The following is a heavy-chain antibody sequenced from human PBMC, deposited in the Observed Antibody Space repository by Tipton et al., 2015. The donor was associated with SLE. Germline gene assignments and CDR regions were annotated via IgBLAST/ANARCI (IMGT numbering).Heavy chain of an antibody. D-gene: IGHD2-15*01. V-gene: IGHV3-23*01. J-gene: IGHJ4*02. CDR1: GFTFSSYA. CDR3: ARARRGPKVVPLDY. Sequence: LSLTCAASGFTFSSYAMSWVRQAPGKGLEWVSAISGSGGSTYYADSVKGRFTISRDNSKNTLYLQMNSLRAEDTAVYYCARARRGPKVVPLDYWGRGT. CDR2: ISGSGGST.